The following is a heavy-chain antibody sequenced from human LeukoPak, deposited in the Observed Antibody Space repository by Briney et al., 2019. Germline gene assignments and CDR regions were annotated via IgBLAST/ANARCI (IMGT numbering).Heavy chain of an antibody. J-gene: IGHJ6*03. CDR3: ARALYYDILTGYPPYYYYYMDV. CDR1: GGSISSYY. Sequence: SSETLSLTCTVSGGSISSYYWSWIRQPPGKGLEWIGYIYYSGSTNYNPSLKSRVTISVDTSKNQFSLKLSSVAAADTAVYYCARALYYDILTGYPPYYYYYMDVWGKGTTVTVSS. V-gene: IGHV4-59*01. D-gene: IGHD3-9*01. CDR2: IYYSGST.